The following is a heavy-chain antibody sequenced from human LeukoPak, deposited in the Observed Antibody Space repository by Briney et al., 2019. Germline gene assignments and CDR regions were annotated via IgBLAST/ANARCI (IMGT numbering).Heavy chain of an antibody. J-gene: IGHJ5*02. CDR2: ISASGSTI. CDR3: ARTMVATTRWFDP. Sequence: PEGSLRLSCAASGLTFNSYEMTWVRQAPGKGLEWISYISASGSTIYYADSVKGRFTTSRDNARNSLFLQMNSLRAEDTAVYYCARTMVATTRWFDPWGQGTLVTVSS. V-gene: IGHV3-48*03. D-gene: IGHD1-26*01. CDR1: GLTFNSYE.